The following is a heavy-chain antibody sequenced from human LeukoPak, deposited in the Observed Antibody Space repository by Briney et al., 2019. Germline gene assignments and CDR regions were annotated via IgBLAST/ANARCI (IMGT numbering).Heavy chain of an antibody. D-gene: IGHD1-26*01. CDR1: GYTFTSYY. Sequence: ASVKVSCKASGYTFTSYYMHWLRQAPGQGLEWMGIINPSGGSTSYAQKFQGRVTMTRDTSTSAVYMELSSLRSEDTAVYYCARIGGSYYRTYYFEYWGQGTLVTVSS. J-gene: IGHJ4*02. CDR2: INPSGGST. V-gene: IGHV1-46*01. CDR3: ARIGGSYYRTYYFEY.